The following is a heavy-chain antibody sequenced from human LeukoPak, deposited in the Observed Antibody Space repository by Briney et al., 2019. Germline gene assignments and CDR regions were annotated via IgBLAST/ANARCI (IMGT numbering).Heavy chain of an antibody. D-gene: IGHD6-13*01. J-gene: IGHJ4*02. CDR1: GDSISSYY. CDR2: IYHSGST. CDR3: ATGYSSTWYYFDY. Sequence: PSETLSLTCTVSGDSISSYYWSWIRQPPGKGLEWIGYIYHSGSTNYNPPLKSRVTISADTSKDQFSLKLASVTAADTAVYYCATGYSSTWYYFDYWGQGTLVTVSS. V-gene: IGHV4-59*01.